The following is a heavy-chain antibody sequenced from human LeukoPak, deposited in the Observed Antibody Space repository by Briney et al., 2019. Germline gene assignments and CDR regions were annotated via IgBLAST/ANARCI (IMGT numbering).Heavy chain of an antibody. J-gene: IGHJ4*02. CDR1: GFTFSSYA. CDR3: AKDSYYGTYYYSSFDY. CDR2: ISGSGGST. Sequence: GGSLRLSCAASGFTFSSYAMSWVRQAPGKGLEWVSAISGSGGSTYYADSVKGRFTISRDNSKNTLYLQMNSLRAEDTAVYYCAKDSYYGTYYYSSFDYWGQGTLVTVSS. V-gene: IGHV3-23*01. D-gene: IGHD3-10*01.